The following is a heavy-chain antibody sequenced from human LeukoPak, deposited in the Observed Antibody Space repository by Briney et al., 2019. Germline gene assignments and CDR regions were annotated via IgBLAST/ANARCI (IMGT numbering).Heavy chain of an antibody. Sequence: GGSLRLSCAASGFTFSSYWMHWVRQAPGKGLVWVSRFNSDGSSTSYADSVKGRFTISRDNAKNSLYLQMNSLRAEDTAVYYCARGWELLNYYYYYMDVWGKGTTVTVSS. J-gene: IGHJ6*03. CDR3: ARGWELLNYYYYYMDV. D-gene: IGHD1-26*01. CDR2: FNSDGSST. V-gene: IGHV3-74*01. CDR1: GFTFSSYW.